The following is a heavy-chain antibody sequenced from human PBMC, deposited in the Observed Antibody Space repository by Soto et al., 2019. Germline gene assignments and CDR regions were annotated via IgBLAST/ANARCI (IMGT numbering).Heavy chain of an antibody. CDR1: GFTFSSYS. D-gene: IGHD6-13*01. J-gene: IGHJ4*02. CDR2: ISSSSSTI. V-gene: IGHV3-48*01. CDR3: ARSYSSSWYRPTPLDY. Sequence: LRLSCAASGFTFSSYSMNWVRQAPGKGLEWVSYISSSSSTIYYADSVKGRFTISRDNAKNSLYLQMNSLRAEDTAVYYCARSYSSSWYRPTPLDYWGQGTLVTVS.